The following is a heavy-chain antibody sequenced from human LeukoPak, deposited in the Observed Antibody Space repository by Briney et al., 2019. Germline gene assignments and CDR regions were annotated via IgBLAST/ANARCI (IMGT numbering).Heavy chain of an antibody. J-gene: IGHJ4*02. V-gene: IGHV4-34*01. CDR2: INHSGST. CDR3: ASGYYDSSGYYPAGY. Sequence: SETLSLTCAVYGGSFSGYYWSWIRQPPGKGLEWIGEINHSGSTNYNPSLKSRVTISVDTSKNQFSLKLSSVTAADTAVYYCASGYYDSSGYYPAGYWGQGTLVTVSS. CDR1: GGSFSGYY. D-gene: IGHD3-22*01.